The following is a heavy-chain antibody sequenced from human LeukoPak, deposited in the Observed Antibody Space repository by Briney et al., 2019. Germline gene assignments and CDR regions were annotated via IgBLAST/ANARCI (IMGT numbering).Heavy chain of an antibody. CDR2: IFYSGST. CDR1: GYSIRSGYY. J-gene: IGHJ3*02. CDR3: AKSNGYGLVDI. Sequence: SETLSLTCTVSGYSIRSGYYWGWIRQPPGKGLEWIGNIFYSGSTYYSPSLKSRVTISLDTSRNQFSLKLNSVTAADTAVYYCAKSNGYGLVDIWGQGTMVTVSS. V-gene: IGHV4-38-2*02. D-gene: IGHD3-10*01.